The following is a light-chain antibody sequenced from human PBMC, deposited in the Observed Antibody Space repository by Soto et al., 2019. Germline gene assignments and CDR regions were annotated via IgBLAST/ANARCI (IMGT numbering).Light chain of an antibody. V-gene: IGKV1-5*03. Sequence: DIQMTQSPSTLSVSVGDRVTITCRASQTISSWLAWYQQKPGKAPKLLIYKASTLKSGVPSRFSGSGSETEFTLTISGLQPGDSATYYCQQYNSYSPTFGQGTKVDIK. CDR1: QTISSW. CDR3: QQYNSYSPT. J-gene: IGKJ1*01. CDR2: KAS.